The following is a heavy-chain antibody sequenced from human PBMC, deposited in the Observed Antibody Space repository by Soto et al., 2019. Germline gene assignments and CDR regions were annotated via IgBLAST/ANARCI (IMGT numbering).Heavy chain of an antibody. CDR3: ARERKWEPLPY. CDR1: GYTCSRYG. J-gene: IGHJ4*02. V-gene: IGHV1-18*01. Sequence: QVQLVQSGAEVREPGDSVKVSCKTSGYTCSRYGITWVRQAPGQGLEWMGWINGNTGHTIYAMNLEDRLTISTDTSTSTAYMELRRLKSDDTAVYYCARERKWEPLPYWGQGTLVTVSS. CDR2: INGNTGHT. D-gene: IGHD1-26*01.